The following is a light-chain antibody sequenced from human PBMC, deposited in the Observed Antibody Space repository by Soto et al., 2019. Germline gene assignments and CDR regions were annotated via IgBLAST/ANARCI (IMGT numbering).Light chain of an antibody. CDR1: QTLRTW. J-gene: IGKJ4*01. V-gene: IGKV1-5*01. CDR3: QQYNGYPLT. Sequence: IQMTQCPSTLSASVGDRVTITCRASQTLRTWLAWYQQKPGKAPKLLIYDVSILQSGVPSRFSGSGSGTEFTLTISSLQPDDFATYYCQQYNGYPLTFGGGTRWIS. CDR2: DVS.